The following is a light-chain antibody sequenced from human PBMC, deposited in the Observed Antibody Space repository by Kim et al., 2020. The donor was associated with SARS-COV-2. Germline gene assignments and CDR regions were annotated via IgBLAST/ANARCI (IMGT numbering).Light chain of an antibody. CDR1: QSISSF. CDR2: GAS. J-gene: IGKJ4*01. CDR3: KQFGSAPLT. Sequence: EIVLTQSPGTLSLSPGERATLSCRASQSISSFLAWYQQRPGQAPRLLLYGASSRAAGIPDRFSGSGSGTDFTLTINRLAPEDFAVYYCKQFGSAPLTFGGGTKVDI. V-gene: IGKV3-20*01.